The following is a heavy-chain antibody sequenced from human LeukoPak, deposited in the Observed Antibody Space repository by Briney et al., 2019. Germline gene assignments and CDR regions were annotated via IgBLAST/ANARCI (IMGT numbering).Heavy chain of an antibody. CDR3: ARKGYCSAGTCYVDY. CDR2: IYYSGST. D-gene: IGHD2-15*01. V-gene: IGHV4-59*01. Sequence: SETLSLTCTVSGGSIGSYYWSWIRQPPGRGLEWIGYIYYSGSTKYNPSLKSRVTMSVDTSKNQFSLKLSSVTAADTAVYYCARKGYCSAGTCYVDYWGQGTLVTVSS. CDR1: GGSIGSYY. J-gene: IGHJ4*02.